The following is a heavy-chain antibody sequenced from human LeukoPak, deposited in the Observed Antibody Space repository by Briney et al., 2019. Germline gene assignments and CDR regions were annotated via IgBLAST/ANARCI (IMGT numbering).Heavy chain of an antibody. CDR3: ARRSYDTATDY. J-gene: IGHJ4*02. CDR2: IYPGDSDT. CDR1: GYSFTKYW. V-gene: IGHV5-51*01. Sequence: GESLKISCKGSGYSFTKYWIGWVRQMPGKGLEWMGIIYPGDSDTKYSPSFEGQVTISADKSISTAYLQWSSLKSSDTAIYYCARRSYDTATDYWGQGTLVTVSS. D-gene: IGHD1-26*01.